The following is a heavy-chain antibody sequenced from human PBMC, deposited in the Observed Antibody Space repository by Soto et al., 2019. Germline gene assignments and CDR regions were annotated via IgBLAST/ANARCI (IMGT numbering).Heavy chain of an antibody. CDR1: GGSISSNNW. CDR2: IYHSGST. Sequence: LSLTCAVSGGSISSNNWWSWVRQPPGKGLEWIGEIYHSGSTNYNPSLKSRVTISVDTSKNQFSLKLSSVTAADTAVYYCARRTIADQNYSYSGMDVWGQGTTVTVSS. J-gene: IGHJ6*02. CDR3: ARRTIADQNYSYSGMDV. V-gene: IGHV4-4*02. D-gene: IGHD6-13*01.